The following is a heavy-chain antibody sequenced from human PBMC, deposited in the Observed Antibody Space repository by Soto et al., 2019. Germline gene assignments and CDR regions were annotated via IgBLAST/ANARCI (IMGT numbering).Heavy chain of an antibody. D-gene: IGHD6-13*01. CDR3: ARDRRSYTSSGYYFDY. V-gene: IGHV3-30*09. Sequence: QIQLVESGGGVVQPGRSLRLSCAASGFTFSSYAFHWVRQAPGKGLEWVTVISYDGNNKYYADSVKGRFAISRDNSKSTLYLQMHSLRAEDTAVYFCARDRRSYTSSGYYFDYWGQGTLVTVSS. CDR1: GFTFSSYA. J-gene: IGHJ4*02. CDR2: ISYDGNNK.